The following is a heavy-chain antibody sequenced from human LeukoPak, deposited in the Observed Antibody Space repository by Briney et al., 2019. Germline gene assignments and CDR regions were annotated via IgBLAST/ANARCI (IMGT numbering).Heavy chain of an antibody. Sequence: GGSLRLSCAASGFTFSSYGMHCGRQAPGKGLEWVAFIRYDGGNKYYADSVKGRFTISRANSTNTLYLQMNSLRAEDTAVYYCAKEAAYYYFDYWGQGTLVTVSS. CDR3: AKEAAYYYFDY. CDR2: IRYDGGNK. J-gene: IGHJ4*02. CDR1: GFTFSSYG. V-gene: IGHV3-30*02. D-gene: IGHD2-8*01.